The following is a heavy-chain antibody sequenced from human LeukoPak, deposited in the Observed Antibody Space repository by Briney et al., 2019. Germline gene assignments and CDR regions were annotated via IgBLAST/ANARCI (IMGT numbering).Heavy chain of an antibody. CDR1: GYTFTSYG. CDR3: ARDPTTGDHERLYYFDY. D-gene: IGHD4-17*01. J-gene: IGHJ4*02. CDR2: ISAYNGNT. V-gene: IGHV1-18*04. Sequence: ASVKVSCKASGYTFTSYGISWVRQAPGQGLEWMGWISAYNGNTNYAQKLQGRVTMTTDTSTSTAYMELRSLRSDDTAVYYCARDPTTGDHERLYYFDYWGQGTLVTVSS.